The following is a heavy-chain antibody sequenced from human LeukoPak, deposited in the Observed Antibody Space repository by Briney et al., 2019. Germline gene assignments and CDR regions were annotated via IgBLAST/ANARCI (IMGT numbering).Heavy chain of an antibody. V-gene: IGHV3-9*01. CDR3: AKGKRSGLVYSAIDH. Sequence: PGRSLRLSCAASGFTFDDYAMHWVRQAPGKGLEWVSGVTWNSGIIVYADSVKGRFTVSRDNARNSLFLEMTSLRGDDTALYYCAKGKRSGLVYSAIDHWGQGTLVCVSS. J-gene: IGHJ4*02. CDR1: GFTFDDYA. CDR2: VTWNSGII. D-gene: IGHD3/OR15-3a*01.